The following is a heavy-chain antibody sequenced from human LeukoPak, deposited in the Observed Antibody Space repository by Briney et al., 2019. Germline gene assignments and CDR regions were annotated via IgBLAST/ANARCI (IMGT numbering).Heavy chain of an antibody. CDR1: GFTVSSDY. CDR3: AKGVVGAEGY. CDR2: IYSGGST. Sequence: GGSLRLSCAASGFTVSSDYMSWVRQAPGKGLEWVSLIYSGGSTYYADSVKGRFTISRDNSKNTLYLQMNSLRAEDTAVYYCAKGVVGAEGYWGQGTLVTVSS. V-gene: IGHV3-53*01. J-gene: IGHJ4*02. D-gene: IGHD1-26*01.